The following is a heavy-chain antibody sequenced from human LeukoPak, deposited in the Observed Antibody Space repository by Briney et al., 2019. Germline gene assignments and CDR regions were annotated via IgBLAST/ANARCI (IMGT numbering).Heavy chain of an antibody. CDR1: GYTFTSYW. J-gene: IGHJ4*02. V-gene: IGHV5-51*01. D-gene: IGHD3-22*01. CDR2: IYPGDSDT. CDR3: ARSYYYDSSGYYPFDY. Sequence: GESLKISCKVSGYTFTSYWIGWVRQMPGKGLEWMGIIYPGDSDTRYSPSFQGQVTISADKSISTAYLQWSSLKASDTAMYYCARSYYYDSSGYYPFDYWGQGTLVTVSS.